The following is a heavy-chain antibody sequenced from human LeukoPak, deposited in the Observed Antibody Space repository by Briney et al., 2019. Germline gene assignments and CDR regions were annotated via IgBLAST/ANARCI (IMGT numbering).Heavy chain of an antibody. CDR3: ARLRGSYPDY. CDR1: GGSISSGGYY. D-gene: IGHD1-26*01. V-gene: IGHV4-61*08. J-gene: IGHJ4*02. Sequence: SQTLSLTCTVSGGSISSGGYYWSWIRQPPGKGLEWIGYIYYSGSTNYNPSLKSRVTISVDTSKNQFSLRLSSVTAADTAVYYCARLRGSYPDYWGQGTLVTVSS. CDR2: IYYSGST.